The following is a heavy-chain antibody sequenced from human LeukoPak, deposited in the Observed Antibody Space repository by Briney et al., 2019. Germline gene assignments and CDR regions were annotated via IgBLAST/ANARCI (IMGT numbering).Heavy chain of an antibody. CDR3: ARAEYVDSAMVYYYYFGMDV. D-gene: IGHD5-18*01. V-gene: IGHV3-64*01. J-gene: IGHJ6*02. CDR2: ISSNWDGT. CDR1: GFTFSSYA. Sequence: GGPMILSCAASGFTFSSYAMHWVPQAPGKGLQFGFVISSNWDGTYYASAVKARYSISRDYSQYTLALQLGSLTSEDMAVYYCARAEYVDSAMVYYYYFGMDVWGQATQVTVSS.